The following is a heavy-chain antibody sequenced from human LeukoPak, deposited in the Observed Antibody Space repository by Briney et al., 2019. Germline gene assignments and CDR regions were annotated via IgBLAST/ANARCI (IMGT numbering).Heavy chain of an antibody. J-gene: IGHJ4*02. D-gene: IGHD3-22*01. CDR3: ARVTSEVPYYYDSSGQVLDY. CDR2: INPNSGGT. Sequence: ASVKVSCKASGYTFTGYYMHWVRQAPGQGPEWMGWINPNSGGTNYAQKFQGRVTMTRDTSISTAYMELSRLRSDDTAVYYCARVTSEVPYYYDSSGQVLDYWGQGTLVTVSS. V-gene: IGHV1-2*02. CDR1: GYTFTGYY.